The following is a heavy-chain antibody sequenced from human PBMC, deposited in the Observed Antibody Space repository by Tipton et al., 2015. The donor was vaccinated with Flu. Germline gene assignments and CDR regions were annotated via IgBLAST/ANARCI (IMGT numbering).Heavy chain of an antibody. CDR1: GFIFEDVC. CDR2: ISWNSGSV. Sequence: SLRLSCAASGFIFEDVCMHWVRQAPGKGLEWVAGISWNSGSVDHAYAVRGRFTISRDNAKNSLHLQMNDLRPEDTALYYCVKDSVYYYGSGNYTWGQGTQVTASS. D-gene: IGHD3-10*01. J-gene: IGHJ4*02. V-gene: IGHV3-9*01. CDR3: VKDSVYYYGSGNYT.